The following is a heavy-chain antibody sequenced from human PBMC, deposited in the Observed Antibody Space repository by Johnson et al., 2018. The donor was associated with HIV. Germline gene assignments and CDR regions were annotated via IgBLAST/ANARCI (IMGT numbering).Heavy chain of an antibody. CDR3: ARGKGAAAAEAFDI. D-gene: IGHD6-13*01. V-gene: IGHV3-30*02. CDR2: IRYDGNSK. J-gene: IGHJ3*02. CDR1: GFTFSNYG. Sequence: QEQLVESGGGVVQPGGSLRLSCAASGFTFSNYGMHWARQAPGKRLEWVAFIRYDGNSKYYADSVKGRFSVSRDNSKNTLYLQMNSLRAGDTAVYYCARGKGAAAAEAFDIWGQGTMVTVSS.